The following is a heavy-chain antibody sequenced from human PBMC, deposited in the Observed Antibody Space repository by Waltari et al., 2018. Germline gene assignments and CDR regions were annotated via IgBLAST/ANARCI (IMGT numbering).Heavy chain of an antibody. CDR3: ARGDVLLWFGELYGLADAFDI. Sequence: QVQLVQSGAEVKKPGSSVKVSCKASGGTFSSYAISWVRQAPGQGLEWMGRIIPILGIANYAQKFQGRVTITADKSTSTAYMELSSLRSEDTAVYYCARGDVLLWFGELYGLADAFDIWGQGTMV. V-gene: IGHV1-69*09. D-gene: IGHD3-10*01. J-gene: IGHJ3*02. CDR1: GGTFSSYA. CDR2: IIPILGIA.